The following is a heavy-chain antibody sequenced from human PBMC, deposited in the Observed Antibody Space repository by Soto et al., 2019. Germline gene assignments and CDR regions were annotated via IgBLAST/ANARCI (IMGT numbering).Heavy chain of an antibody. CDR1: GYTFTSYD. Sequence: QVQLVQSGAEVKKPGASVKVSCKASGYTFTSYDINWVRQATGQGLEWMGWMNPNSGNTGYAQKLQGRVTMTRNTSISTAYMELSSLRSEDTAVYYCARWPAGYYYYGMDVWGQGTTVTVSS. CDR2: MNPNSGNT. V-gene: IGHV1-8*01. CDR3: ARWPAGYYYYGMDV. D-gene: IGHD1-1*01. J-gene: IGHJ6*02.